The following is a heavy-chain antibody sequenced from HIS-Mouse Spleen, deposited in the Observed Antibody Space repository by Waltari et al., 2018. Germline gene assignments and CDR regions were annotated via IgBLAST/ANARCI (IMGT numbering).Heavy chain of an antibody. V-gene: IGHV3-30-3*01. J-gene: IGHJ3*02. D-gene: IGHD6-6*01. Sequence: QVQLVESGGGVVQPGRSLRLSFAASGFTFSSYAMHWVRQAPDKGLEWVAVISIDGSNTYYADSVTGRFTISKDNSKNTLYLKMNSLRSEATAVYYCATDIAARDAFDIWGQGTMVTVSS. CDR3: ATDIAARDAFDI. CDR2: ISIDGSNT. CDR1: GFTFSSYA.